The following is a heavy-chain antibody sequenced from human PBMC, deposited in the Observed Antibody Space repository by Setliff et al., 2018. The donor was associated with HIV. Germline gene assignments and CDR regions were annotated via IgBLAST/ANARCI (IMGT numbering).Heavy chain of an antibody. V-gene: IGHV1-3*01. D-gene: IGHD3-10*01. CDR1: GYTFISYA. CDR2: ITGGSGNT. J-gene: IGHJ4*02. CDR3: ARKGSGSSFDFEY. Sequence: ASVKVSCKASGYTFISYAIHWVRQAPGQSLEWMGWITGGSGNTKYSEKFQGRVTLTRDTSASTAYSELSSLRSEDTAVYYCARKGSGSSFDFEYWGQGTPVTVSS.